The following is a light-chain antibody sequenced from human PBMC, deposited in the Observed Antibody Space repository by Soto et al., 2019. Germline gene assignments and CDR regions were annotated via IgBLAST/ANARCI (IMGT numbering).Light chain of an antibody. V-gene: IGKV3-20*01. CDR2: GAS. Sequence: EIVLTQSPGTLSLSPGERATLSCRASQSIRSNYVAWYQQKPGQGPRLLIYGASSRATGIPGRFSGSGSGTDFTLIISRLEPEDFAMYYCQQYGSSPRTFGQGTKVDI. CDR3: QQYGSSPRT. CDR1: QSIRSNY. J-gene: IGKJ1*01.